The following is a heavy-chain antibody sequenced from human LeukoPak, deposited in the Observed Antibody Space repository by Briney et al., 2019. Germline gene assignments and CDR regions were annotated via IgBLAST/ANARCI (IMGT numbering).Heavy chain of an antibody. CDR3: AKDHRASSGWSRGVKYFDY. V-gene: IGHV3-23*01. Sequence: GSLRLSCAASGFTFSSYAMSWVRQAPGKGLEWVSAISGSGGSTYYADSVKGRFTISRDNSKNTLYLQMNSLRAEDTAVYYCAKDHRASSGWSRGVKYFDYWGQGTLVTVSS. CDR1: GFTFSSYA. J-gene: IGHJ4*02. CDR2: ISGSGGST. D-gene: IGHD6-19*01.